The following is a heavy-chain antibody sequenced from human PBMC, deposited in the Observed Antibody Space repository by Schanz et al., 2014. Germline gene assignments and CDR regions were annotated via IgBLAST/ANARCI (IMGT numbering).Heavy chain of an antibody. CDR2: INVGNGNT. CDR1: GYTFTSYS. J-gene: IGHJ4*02. D-gene: IGHD1-1*01. Sequence: QVQLVQSGAEVKKPGASVKASCKASGYTFTSYSIHWVRQAPGQGLEWKGWINVGNGNTNYAQKLQGRVTMTTDTSTSTAYMELRSLRSEDTAVYYCARGYNDSPTDFWGQGTLVTVSS. CDR3: ARGYNDSPTDF. V-gene: IGHV1-3*01.